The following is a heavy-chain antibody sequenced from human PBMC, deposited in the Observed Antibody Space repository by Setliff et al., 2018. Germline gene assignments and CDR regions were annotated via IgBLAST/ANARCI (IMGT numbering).Heavy chain of an antibody. V-gene: IGHV1-18*01. Sequence: ASVKVSCKASGYTFTSYGISWVRQAPGQGLEWMGWISAYNGNTNYAQKLQGRVTMTTDTSTSTAYVELRSLRSDDTAVYYCARVGVYYYDSSGYHRSPYYYYYGMDVWGQGTTVTVSS. CDR1: GYTFTSYG. CDR3: ARVGVYYYDSSGYHRSPYYYYYGMDV. CDR2: ISAYNGNT. D-gene: IGHD3-22*01. J-gene: IGHJ6*02.